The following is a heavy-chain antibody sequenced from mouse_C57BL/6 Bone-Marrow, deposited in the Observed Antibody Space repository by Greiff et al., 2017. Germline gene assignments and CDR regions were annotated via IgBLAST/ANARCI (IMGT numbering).Heavy chain of an antibody. CDR2: IYPGSGST. CDR3: DYYGSSYGWYFDV. CDR1: GYTFTSYW. Sequence: QVQLKQPGAELVKPGASVKMSCKASGYTFTSYWITWVKQRPGQGLEWIGDIYPGSGSTNYNEKFKSKATLTVDTSSSTAYMQLSSLTSEDSAVYYCDYYGSSYGWYFDVWGTGTTVTVSS. V-gene: IGHV1-55*01. J-gene: IGHJ1*03. D-gene: IGHD1-1*01.